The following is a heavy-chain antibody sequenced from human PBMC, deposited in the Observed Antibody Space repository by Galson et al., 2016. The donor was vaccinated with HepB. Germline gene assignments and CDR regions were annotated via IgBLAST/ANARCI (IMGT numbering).Heavy chain of an antibody. CDR1: GGTFSNYA. Sequence: SVKVSCKASGGTFSNYAISWVRQAPGQGLEWMGGIIPIFGTAHYAQKFQGRVTITADDSTSTAYMELSSLRSEDTAVYFCARDGGTGGDYDYWGQGTLVTVSS. CDR3: ARDGGTGGDYDY. CDR2: IIPIFGTA. D-gene: IGHD3-16*01. V-gene: IGHV1-69*13. J-gene: IGHJ4*02.